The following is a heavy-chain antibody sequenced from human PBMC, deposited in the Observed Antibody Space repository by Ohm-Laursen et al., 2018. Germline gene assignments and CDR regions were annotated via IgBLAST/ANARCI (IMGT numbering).Heavy chain of an antibody. CDR2: ISVSGGTT. J-gene: IGHJ4*02. CDR1: GFIVSNNY. CDR3: ATFYNHPGSGWGRPCDH. D-gene: IGHD3-22*01. V-gene: IGHV3-23*01. Sequence: SLRLSCAASGFIVSNNYMSWVRQAPGKGLEWVSFISVSGGTTYYRDSVKGRFTISRDNSKNSLYLQMNTLRVDDTAVYYCATFYNHPGSGWGRPCDHWGQGTLVTVSA.